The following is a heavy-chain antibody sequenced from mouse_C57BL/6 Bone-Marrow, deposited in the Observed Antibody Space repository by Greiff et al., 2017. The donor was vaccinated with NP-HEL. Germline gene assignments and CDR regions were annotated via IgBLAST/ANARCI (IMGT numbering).Heavy chain of an antibody. V-gene: IGHV2-6-1*01. Sequence: VQRVESGPGLVAPSQRLSITCTVSGFSLTSYGVHWVRQPPGKGLEWLVVIWSDGSTTYHSALKSRLSISKENSKSQVFLKMNSLQTDDTAMYYCARHGDVYYAMDYWGQGTSVTVSS. CDR3: ARHGDVYYAMDY. J-gene: IGHJ4*01. CDR2: IWSDGST. CDR1: GFSLTSYG.